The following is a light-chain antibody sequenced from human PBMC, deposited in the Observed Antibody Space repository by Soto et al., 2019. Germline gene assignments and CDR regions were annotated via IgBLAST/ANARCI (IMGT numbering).Light chain of an antibody. CDR1: QRVLYSSNNKNY. V-gene: IGKV4-1*01. CDR2: WAS. J-gene: IGKJ2*01. CDR3: QQYYSTPDT. Sequence: IVMTQSPDSLAVSLVERATINCKSSQRVLYSSNNKNYLAWYQQKPGQPPKLLIYWASTRESGVPDRFSGSGSGTDFTLTISSLQAEDVAVYYCQQYYSTPDTFGQGTKLEIK.